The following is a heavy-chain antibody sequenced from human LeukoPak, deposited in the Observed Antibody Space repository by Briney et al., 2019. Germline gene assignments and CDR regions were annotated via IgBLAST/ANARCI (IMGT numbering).Heavy chain of an antibody. D-gene: IGHD2-21*02. CDR1: GFTFSSYA. CDR2: ISGSGGST. V-gene: IGHV3-23*01. Sequence: GGSLRLSCAASGFTFSSYAMSWVRQAPGKGLEWVSAISGSGGSTYYADSVKGRFTISRDNSKNTLYLQMNSLRAEDTAVYYCAKDQSPLEMTLPLDYWGQGTLVTVSS. CDR3: AKDQSPLEMTLPLDY. J-gene: IGHJ4*02.